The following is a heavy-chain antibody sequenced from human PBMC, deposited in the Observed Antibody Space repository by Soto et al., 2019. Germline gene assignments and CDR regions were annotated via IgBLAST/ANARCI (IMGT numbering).Heavy chain of an antibody. D-gene: IGHD3-22*01. CDR2: ISGSGGST. V-gene: IGHV3-23*01. J-gene: IGHJ4*02. CDR1: GFTFSSYA. CDR3: AKDQNPRYYYDSSGYPDY. Sequence: PRGSLTLSCATSGFTFSSYAMTSVRHAPWKGREWVSAISGSGGSTYYADSVKGRFTISRDNSKNTLYLQMNSLRAEDTAVYYCAKDQNPRYYYDSSGYPDYWGQGTLVTVSS.